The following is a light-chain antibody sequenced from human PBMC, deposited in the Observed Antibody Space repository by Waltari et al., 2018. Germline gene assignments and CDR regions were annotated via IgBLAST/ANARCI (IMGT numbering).Light chain of an antibody. V-gene: IGKV3-20*01. CDR1: QSLTKRY. Sequence: VLTQSPGTLSLSPGERDTLSCRASQSLTKRYLAWYQQKPGQAPRLLIYGASSRAAGIPDRFSGSGSGTEFTLTISRLEPEDFAVYYCQQYGSSVLYTFGQGTKLEIK. CDR2: GAS. CDR3: QQYGSSVLYT. J-gene: IGKJ2*01.